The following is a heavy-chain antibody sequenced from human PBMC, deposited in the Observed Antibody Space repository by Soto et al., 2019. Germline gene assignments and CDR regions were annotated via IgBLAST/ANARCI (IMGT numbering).Heavy chain of an antibody. CDR2: IWYDGSNK. Sequence: GGSLRLSCAASGFTFSSYGMHWVRQAPGKGLEWVAVIWYDGSNKYYADSVKGRFTISRDNSKNTLYLQMNSLRAEDTAVYYCARDFDRWLQFFDYWGQGTLVTVSS. CDR1: GFTFSSYG. CDR3: ARDFDRWLQFFDY. J-gene: IGHJ4*02. D-gene: IGHD5-12*01. V-gene: IGHV3-33*01.